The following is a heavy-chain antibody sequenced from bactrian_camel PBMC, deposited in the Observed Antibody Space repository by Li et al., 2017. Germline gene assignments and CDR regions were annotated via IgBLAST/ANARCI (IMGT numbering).Heavy chain of an antibody. J-gene: IGHJ7*01. CDR2: VGSAGDT. V-gene: IGHV3S6*01. Sequence: HVQLVESGGDSVQAGGSLRLSCTISGYYYNTYCMAWFRQAPGAACELVSSVGSAGDTYYLGSVKGRFTISHDSAKKYLYLEMNDVKPEDSGTYFCAAGAGRTLYCRGDFNQLYGIDYWGKGTQVTVS. CDR1: GYYYNTYC. D-gene: IGHD1*01.